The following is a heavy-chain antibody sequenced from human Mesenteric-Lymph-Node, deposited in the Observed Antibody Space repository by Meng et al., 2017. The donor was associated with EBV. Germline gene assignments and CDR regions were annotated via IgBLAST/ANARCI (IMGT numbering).Heavy chain of an antibody. CDR1: GGSFSPYT. CDR2: IIPMFGTA. CDR3: ARVWGGYSFGLSDY. V-gene: IGHV1-69*01. D-gene: IGHD5-18*01. J-gene: IGHJ4*02. Sequence: LGQSGGEVRKPGSSVKVSCKASGGSFSPYTITWVRQAPGQGLEWMGRIIPMFGTAKYAQNFQGRVTITADESTNTAYMELSSLRSDDTAVYYCARVWGGYSFGLSDYWGQGTLVTVSS.